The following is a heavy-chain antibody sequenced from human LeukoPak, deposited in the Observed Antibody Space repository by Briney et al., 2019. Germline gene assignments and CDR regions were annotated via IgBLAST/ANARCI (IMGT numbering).Heavy chain of an antibody. J-gene: IGHJ3*02. Sequence: PGGSLRLSCAASGFTFSSYSMNWVRQAPGKGLEWVSSISSSSTYIYYADSVKGRFTISRDNAKNSLYLQMNSLRAEDTAVYYCATDQGRGGFGIWGQGTMVTVSS. CDR1: GFTFSSYS. D-gene: IGHD2-15*01. V-gene: IGHV3-21*01. CDR3: ATDQGRGGFGI. CDR2: ISSSSTYI.